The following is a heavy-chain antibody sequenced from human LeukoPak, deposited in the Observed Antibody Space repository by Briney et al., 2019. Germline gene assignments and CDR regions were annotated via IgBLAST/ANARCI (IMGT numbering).Heavy chain of an antibody. CDR2: ISGSGGST. D-gene: IGHD5-18*01. Sequence: GGSLRLSCAAPGFTFSSYAMSWVRQAPGKGLEWVSAISGSGGSTYYADSVKGRFTISRDNSKSTLYLQMNSLRAEDTAVYYCAKSKWIQLWLAAFDIWGQGTMVTVSS. CDR1: GFTFSSYA. CDR3: AKSKWIQLWLAAFDI. V-gene: IGHV3-23*01. J-gene: IGHJ3*02.